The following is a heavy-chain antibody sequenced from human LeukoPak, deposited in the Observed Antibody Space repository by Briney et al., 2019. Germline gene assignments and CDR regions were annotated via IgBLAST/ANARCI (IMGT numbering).Heavy chain of an antibody. CDR3: AELGITMIGGV. D-gene: IGHD3-10*02. CDR2: ISSRSSSI. J-gene: IGHJ6*04. Sequence: GGSLRLSCAASGFTFSSYNMNWVRQAPGQGLEWVSYISSRSSSIYYADSVKGRFTISRDNAKNSLYLQMNSLRAEDTAVYYCAELGITMIGGVWGKGTTVTISS. CDR1: GFTFSSYN. V-gene: IGHV3-48*01.